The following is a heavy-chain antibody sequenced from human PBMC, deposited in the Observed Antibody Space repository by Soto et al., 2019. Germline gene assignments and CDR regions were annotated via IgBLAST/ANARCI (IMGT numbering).Heavy chain of an antibody. D-gene: IGHD6-19*01. Sequence: GGSLRLSCAASGFTFSSYAMHWVRQAPGKGLEWVAVISYDGSNKYYADSVKGRFTISRDNSKNTLYLQMNSLRAEDTAVYYCARAGPHSSGWNFDYWGQGNLVTVSS. J-gene: IGHJ4*02. CDR1: GFTFSSYA. CDR2: ISYDGSNK. CDR3: ARAGPHSSGWNFDY. V-gene: IGHV3-30-3*01.